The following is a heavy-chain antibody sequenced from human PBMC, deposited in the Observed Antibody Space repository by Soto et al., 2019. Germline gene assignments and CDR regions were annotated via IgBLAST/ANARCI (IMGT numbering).Heavy chain of an antibody. CDR2: INAGNGNT. CDR3: ARDRRYNWNYFDY. J-gene: IGHJ4*02. CDR1: GYTFTSYA. D-gene: IGHD1-20*01. Sequence: ASVKVSCKASGYTFTSYAMHWVRQAPGQRLEWMGWINAGNGNTKYSQKFQGRVTITRDTSASTAYMELSSLRSEDTAVYYCARDRRYNWNYFDYWGQGTLVTVSS. V-gene: IGHV1-3*01.